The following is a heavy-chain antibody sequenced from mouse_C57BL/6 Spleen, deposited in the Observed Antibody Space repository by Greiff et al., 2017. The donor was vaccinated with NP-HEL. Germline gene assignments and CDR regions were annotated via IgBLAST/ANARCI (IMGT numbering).Heavy chain of an antibody. CDR3: ARGGYDYWFAY. V-gene: IGHV3-1*01. CDR2: ISYSGST. CDR1: GYSITSGYD. J-gene: IGHJ3*01. D-gene: IGHD2-4*01. Sequence: EVKLVESGPGMVKPSQSLFLTCTVTGYSITSGYDWHWIRHFPGNKLEWMGYISYSGSTNYNPSLKSRISITHDTSKNHFFLKLNSVTTEDTATYYCARGGYDYWFAYWGQGTLVTVSA.